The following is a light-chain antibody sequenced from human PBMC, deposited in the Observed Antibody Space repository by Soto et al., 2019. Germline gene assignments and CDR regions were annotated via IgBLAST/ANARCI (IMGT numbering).Light chain of an antibody. CDR2: AAS. Sequence: AIQMTQSPSSLSASVGDRVTITCRASQGIRNDLGWYQQKPGKAPKLLIYAASSLQSGVPSRFSGSGSGTDFTLTISSLQHEDFATYSCLLDYNYPRTFGLVNKVEIK. CDR1: QGIRND. V-gene: IGKV1-6*01. J-gene: IGKJ1*01. CDR3: LLDYNYPRT.